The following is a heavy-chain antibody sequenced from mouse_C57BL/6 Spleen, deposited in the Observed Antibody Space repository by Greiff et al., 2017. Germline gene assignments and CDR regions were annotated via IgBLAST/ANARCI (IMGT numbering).Heavy chain of an antibody. D-gene: IGHD1-1*02. J-gene: IGHJ3*01. CDR1: GYTFTSYW. CDR3: ARRGVMVTEAWFAY. CDR2: IHPNSGST. Sequence: QVQPQQPGAELVKPGASVKLSCKASGYTFTSYWMHWVKQRPGQGLEWIGMIHPNSGSTNYNEKFKSKATLTVDKSSSTAYMQLSSLTSEDSAVYYCARRGVMVTEAWFAYWGQGTLVTVSA. V-gene: IGHV1-64*01.